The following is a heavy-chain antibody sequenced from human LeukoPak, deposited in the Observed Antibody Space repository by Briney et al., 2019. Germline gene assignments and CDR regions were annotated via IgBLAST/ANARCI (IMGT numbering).Heavy chain of an antibody. V-gene: IGHV1-24*01. CDR2: FDPENDER. Sequence: GASVKVSCKVLGHTLSELTMHWVRQAPGKGLEWMGGFDPENDERMYAGKFRGRVTMTEDISTDTAYMELSSLRSEDTAVYFCATEMTSVVPDYWGQGTLVTVSS. CDR3: ATEMTSVVPDY. D-gene: IGHD4-11*01. J-gene: IGHJ4*02. CDR1: GHTLSELT.